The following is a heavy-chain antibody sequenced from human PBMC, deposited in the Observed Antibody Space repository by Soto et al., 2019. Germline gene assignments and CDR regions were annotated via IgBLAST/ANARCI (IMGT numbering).Heavy chain of an antibody. CDR2: ISGSGDSA. D-gene: IGHD3-10*02. V-gene: IGHV3-23*01. CDR1: GFSFSTYA. CDR3: AKAACDPIECSGRDDP. Sequence: EVQLLESGGGLVQPGGSLRLSCAASGFSFSTYAMTWVRQAPGKGLEWVSGISGSGDSAFYADSVKGRFTMSRDNSTNTLYLQPAGLGAEDKAVYYCAKAACDPIECSGRDDPWGQGTLVTVSS. J-gene: IGHJ5*02.